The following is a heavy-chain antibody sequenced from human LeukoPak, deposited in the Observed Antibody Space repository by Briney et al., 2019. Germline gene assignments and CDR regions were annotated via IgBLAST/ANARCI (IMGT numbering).Heavy chain of an antibody. CDR3: AKDGGYSYGPYYFDY. CDR1: GFTFNNCA. Sequence: GGSLRLSCAASGFTFNNCAMSWVRQAPGKGLEWVSAISGSGGSTYYADSVKGRFTISRDNSKNTLYLQMNSLRAEDTAVYYCAKDGGYSYGPYYFDYWGQGTLVTVSS. J-gene: IGHJ4*02. D-gene: IGHD5-18*01. V-gene: IGHV3-23*01. CDR2: ISGSGGST.